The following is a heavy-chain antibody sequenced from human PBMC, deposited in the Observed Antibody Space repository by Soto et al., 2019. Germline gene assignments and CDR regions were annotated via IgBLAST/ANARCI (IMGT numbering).Heavy chain of an antibody. V-gene: IGHV1-18*01. D-gene: IGHD2-21*02. CDR2: INVYNGDR. CDR1: GYIFTKYG. J-gene: IGHJ5*02. CDR3: ARHQLGGDRMMNWFDT. Sequence: QVQVVQSGPELKKPGASVKVSCKAQGYIFTKYGIGWVRQAPGHGLEWMGLINVYNGDRKVAQKFQDRVSMTTDTATDKAYMELKSLRSGETSVYYCARHQLGGDRMMNWFDTGGQGTLVTVSS.